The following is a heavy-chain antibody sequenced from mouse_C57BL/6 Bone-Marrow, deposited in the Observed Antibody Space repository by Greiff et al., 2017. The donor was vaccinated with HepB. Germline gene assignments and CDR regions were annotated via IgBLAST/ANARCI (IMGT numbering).Heavy chain of an antibody. D-gene: IGHD1-1*01. CDR2: IYPRSGNT. J-gene: IGHJ3*01. Sequence: QVQLQQSGAELARPGASVKLSCKASGYTFTSYGISWVKQRTGQGLEWIGEIYPRSGNTYYNEKFKGKATLTADKSSSTAYMELRSLTSEDSAVYFCARWDYYGSSYDGFAYWGQGTLVTVSA. CDR3: ARWDYYGSSYDGFAY. CDR1: GYTFTSYG. V-gene: IGHV1-81*01.